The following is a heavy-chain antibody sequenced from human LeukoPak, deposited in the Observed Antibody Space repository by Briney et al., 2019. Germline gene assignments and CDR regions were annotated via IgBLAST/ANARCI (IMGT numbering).Heavy chain of an antibody. D-gene: IGHD4-17*01. CDR2: ISSNGGST. CDR3: VKDLNYGDYLFDY. Sequence: GGALRLSSLASGFTLSSYAIHWVRPAPGEGLGYVSAISSNGGSTYYADSVKGRFTISRDNSKNTLYLQMSSLRAEDTAVYYCVKDLNYGDYLFDYWGQGTLVTVSS. J-gene: IGHJ4*02. CDR1: GFTLSSYA. V-gene: IGHV3-64D*06.